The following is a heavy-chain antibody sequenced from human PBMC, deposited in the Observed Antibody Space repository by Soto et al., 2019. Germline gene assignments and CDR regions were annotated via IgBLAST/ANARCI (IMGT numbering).Heavy chain of an antibody. V-gene: IGHV3-33*01. CDR2: IWYDGSNK. D-gene: IGHD3-10*01. CDR3: ARGTGTYSDELDY. CDR1: GFTFSSYG. J-gene: IGHJ4*02. Sequence: QVQLVESGGGVVQPGRSLRLSCAASGFTFSSYGMHWVRQAPGKGLEWVAVIWYDGSNKYYADSVKGRFTISRDNSKNTLYLQMHSLRAADTAVYYCARGTGTYSDELDYWGQGTLVTVSS.